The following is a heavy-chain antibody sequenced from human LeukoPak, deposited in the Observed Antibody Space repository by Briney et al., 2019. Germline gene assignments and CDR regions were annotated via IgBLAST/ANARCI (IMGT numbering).Heavy chain of an antibody. CDR2: IYSGGST. J-gene: IGHJ4*02. Sequence: GGSLRLSCAASGFTVSSNYMSWVRQAPGKGLEWVSVIYSGGSTYYADSVKGRFTISRDNSKNTLYLQMNSLRVEDTAVYYCAREASPGDFDYWGQGTLATVSS. D-gene: IGHD2-21*01. CDR1: GFTVSSNY. V-gene: IGHV3-66*01. CDR3: AREASPGDFDY.